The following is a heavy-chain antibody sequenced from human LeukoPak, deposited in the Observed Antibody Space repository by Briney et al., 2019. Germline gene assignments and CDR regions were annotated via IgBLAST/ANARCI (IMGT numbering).Heavy chain of an antibody. CDR1: GGSISTSSYY. D-gene: IGHD3-10*01. Sequence: PSETLSLTCTVSGGSISTSSYYWGRIRQPPGKGLQWIGSIYYNGSTYYNPSLKSRVIISVDTSKNQFSLKLSSVTAADTAVYYCARHKMVRGIGYYYYMDVWGKGTTVTISS. CDR2: IYYNGST. CDR3: ARHKMVRGIGYYYYMDV. V-gene: IGHV4-39*01. J-gene: IGHJ6*03.